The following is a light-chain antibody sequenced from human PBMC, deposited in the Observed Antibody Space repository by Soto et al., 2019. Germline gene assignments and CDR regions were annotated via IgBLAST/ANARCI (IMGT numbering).Light chain of an antibody. J-gene: IGKJ1*01. V-gene: IGKV1-39*01. CDR2: GAS. Sequence: MTKSPAYLSALFCSGIPITWRASLNIGDSLSWFQQKAGKPPTQLIYGASALQSGVPVRFSGSASGTDFTLTIRNMQLEDFATYYFLQTYRLPRTFGQGTKADIK. CDR1: LNIGDS. CDR3: LQTYRLPRT.